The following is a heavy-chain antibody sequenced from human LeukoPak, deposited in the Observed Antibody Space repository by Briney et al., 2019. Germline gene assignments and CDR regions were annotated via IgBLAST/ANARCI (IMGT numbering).Heavy chain of an antibody. J-gene: IGHJ4*02. Sequence: SVKVSCKASGYTFTSYAMNWVRQAPGQGLEWMGGIIPIFGTANYAQKFQGRVTITADESTSTAYMELSSLRSEDTAVYYCARFSTVAPHLDYWGQGTLVTVSS. V-gene: IGHV1-69*13. CDR1: GYTFTSYA. D-gene: IGHD4-23*01. CDR3: ARFSTVAPHLDY. CDR2: IIPIFGTA.